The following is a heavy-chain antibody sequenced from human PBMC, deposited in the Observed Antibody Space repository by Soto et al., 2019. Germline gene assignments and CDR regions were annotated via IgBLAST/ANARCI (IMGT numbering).Heavy chain of an antibody. J-gene: IGHJ4*02. D-gene: IGHD3-10*01. Sequence: GGSLRLSCAASGFTFSSYAMSWVRQAPGKGLEWVANIRHDGSEKYYVDSVKGRFTISRDNAKNSLYLQMNSLRAEDTAIYYCARDIRGANWGQGTLVTVSS. CDR2: IRHDGSEK. CDR3: ARDIRGAN. V-gene: IGHV3-7*03. CDR1: GFTFSSYA.